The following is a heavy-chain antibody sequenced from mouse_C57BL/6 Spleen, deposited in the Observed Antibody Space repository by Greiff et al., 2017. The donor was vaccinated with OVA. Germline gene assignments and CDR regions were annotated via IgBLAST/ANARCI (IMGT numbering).Heavy chain of an antibody. Sequence: VQLQQSGPELVKPGASVKISCKASGYAFSSSWMNWVKQRPGKGLEWIGRIYPGDGDPNYNGKFKGKATLTADKSSSTAYMQLSSLTSEDSAVYFCARERVYDYYAMDYWGQGTSVTVSS. V-gene: IGHV1-82*01. CDR2: IYPGDGDP. J-gene: IGHJ4*01. D-gene: IGHD1-1*01. CDR1: GYAFSSSW. CDR3: ARERVYDYYAMDY.